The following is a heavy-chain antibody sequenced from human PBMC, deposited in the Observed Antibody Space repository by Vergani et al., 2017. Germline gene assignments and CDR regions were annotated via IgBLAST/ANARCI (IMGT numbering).Heavy chain of an antibody. CDR3: DDRKSECGTTGCVLPFYYYFYLYV. J-gene: IGHJ6*03. CDR2: IYWNDDQ. V-gene: IGHV2-5*04. CDR1: GFSLNTHGVS. D-gene: IGHD1-7*01. Sequence: QITLKESGPTLVKPTQALTLTCTFSGFSLNTHGVSVAWIRQPPGKALDWLTLIYWNDDQHYSPSLNNRVTITKDTSKNQVVLTMTNMDYVDTGTYYCDDRKSECGTTGCVLPFYYYFYLYVWGKATAVTVS.